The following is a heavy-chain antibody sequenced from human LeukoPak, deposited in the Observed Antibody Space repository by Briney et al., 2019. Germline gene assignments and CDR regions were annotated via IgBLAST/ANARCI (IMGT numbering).Heavy chain of an antibody. Sequence: SETLSLTCAVYGGSFSGYYWSWIRQPPGKGLEWIGEINHSGSTNYNPSLKSRVTISVDTSKNQFSLKLSSVTAADTAVYYCARGTTGDYYYYYMDVWGKGTTVTISS. CDR3: ARGTTGDYYYYYMDV. V-gene: IGHV4-34*01. CDR1: GGSFSGYY. J-gene: IGHJ6*03. CDR2: INHSGST. D-gene: IGHD4-17*01.